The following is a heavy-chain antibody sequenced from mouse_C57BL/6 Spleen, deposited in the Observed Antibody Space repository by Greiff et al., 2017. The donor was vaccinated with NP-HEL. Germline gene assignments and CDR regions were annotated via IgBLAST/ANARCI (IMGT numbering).Heavy chain of an antibody. D-gene: IGHD2-1*01. CDR3: ARDYYGNYVDAMDY. CDR2: IYPGDGDT. V-gene: IGHV1-80*01. CDR1: GYAFSSYW. J-gene: IGHJ4*01. Sequence: QVQLQQSGAELVKPGASVKISCKASGYAFSSYWMNWVKQRPGKGLEWIGQIYPGDGDTNYNGKFKGKATLTADKSSSTAYMQLSSLTSEDSAVYFGARDYYGNYVDAMDYWGQGTSVTVSS.